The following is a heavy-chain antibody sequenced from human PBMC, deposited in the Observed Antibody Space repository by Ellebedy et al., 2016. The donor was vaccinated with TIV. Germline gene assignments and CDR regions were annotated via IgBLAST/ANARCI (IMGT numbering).Heavy chain of an antibody. J-gene: IGHJ4*02. Sequence: PGGSLRLSCAASGFTFSSYSMNWVRQAPGKGLEWVSYISDSDTIYYADSVRGRFTISRDKAKKSVYLQMNSLTVEDTAIYYGARDAMLWIFDSWGQGTLVTVSS. D-gene: IGHD2-2*01. CDR3: ARDAMLWIFDS. CDR2: ISDSDTI. CDR1: GFTFSSYS. V-gene: IGHV3-48*01.